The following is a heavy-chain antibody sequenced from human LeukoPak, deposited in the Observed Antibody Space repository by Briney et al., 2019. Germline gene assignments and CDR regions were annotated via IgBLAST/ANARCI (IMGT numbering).Heavy chain of an antibody. CDR2: IRGRSSDT. J-gene: IGHJ4*02. V-gene: IGHV3-23*01. D-gene: IGHD4-17*01. CDR3: AKNPGRVTTAPDY. Sequence: GGSLRLSCAASGFTFSSFAMGWVRQAPGKTLEWVSFIRGRSSDTYYADSVKGRFTISRDTSKNTMYLHMSSLRAEDTAVYYCAKNPGRVTTAPDYWGQGTLVTVSS. CDR1: GFTFSSFA.